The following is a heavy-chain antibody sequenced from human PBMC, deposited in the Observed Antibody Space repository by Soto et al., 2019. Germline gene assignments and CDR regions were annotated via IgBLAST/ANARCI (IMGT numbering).Heavy chain of an antibody. J-gene: IGHJ6*02. CDR2: ISSSSSYI. D-gene: IGHD5-18*01. V-gene: IGHV3-21*01. CDR3: ARGEYSYLTSYYYYGMDV. Sequence: EVQLVESGGGLVKPGGSLRLSCAASGFTFSSYSMNWVRQAPGKGLEWVSSISSSSSYIYYADSVKGRFTISRDNAKNSLYLQMNSLRAEDTAVYYCARGEYSYLTSYYYYGMDVWGQGTTVTVSS. CDR1: GFTFSSYS.